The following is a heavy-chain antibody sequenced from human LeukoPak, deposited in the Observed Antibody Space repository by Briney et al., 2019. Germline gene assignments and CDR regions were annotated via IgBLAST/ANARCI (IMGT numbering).Heavy chain of an antibody. CDR3: ASTMGWLQLRGPFDY. D-gene: IGHD5-24*01. CDR1: GGIFSSYA. CDR2: IIPIFGTA. J-gene: IGHJ4*02. V-gene: IGHV1-69*05. Sequence: SVKVSCKASGGIFSSYAISWVRQAPGQGLEWMGGIIPIFGTANYAQKFQGRVTITTDESTSTAYMELSSLRSEDTAVYYCASTMGWLQLRGPFDYWGQGTLVTVSS.